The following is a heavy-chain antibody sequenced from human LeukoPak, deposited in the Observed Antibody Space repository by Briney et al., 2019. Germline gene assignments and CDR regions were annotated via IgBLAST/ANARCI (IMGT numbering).Heavy chain of an antibody. CDR3: ARALRVTTIFRTAYYFDY. D-gene: IGHD4-17*01. J-gene: IGHJ4*02. Sequence: LRLSCAASGFTFSDYYMSWIRQPPGKGLEWIGYIYYSGSTNYNPSLKSRVTISVDTSKNQFSLKLSSGTAADTAVYYCARALRVTTIFRTAYYFDYWGQGTLVTVSS. CDR2: IYYSGST. V-gene: IGHV4-59*01. CDR1: GFTFSDYY.